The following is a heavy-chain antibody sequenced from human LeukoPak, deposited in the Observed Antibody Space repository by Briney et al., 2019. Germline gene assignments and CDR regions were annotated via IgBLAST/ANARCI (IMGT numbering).Heavy chain of an antibody. CDR2: ISNNGGYT. Sequence: PGGSLRLSCAASGFTFSSYWMSWVRQAPGKGLEWVSAISNNGGYTYYADSVKGRFTISRDNSKNTLYLQMNSLRAEDTAVYYCAKAWTGYCSSTSCYEFDYWGQGTLVTVSS. D-gene: IGHD2-2*01. CDR1: GFTFSSYW. J-gene: IGHJ4*02. CDR3: AKAWTGYCSSTSCYEFDY. V-gene: IGHV3-23*01.